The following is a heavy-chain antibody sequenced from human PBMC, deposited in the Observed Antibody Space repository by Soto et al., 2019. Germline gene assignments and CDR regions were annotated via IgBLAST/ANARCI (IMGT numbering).Heavy chain of an antibody. CDR1: GFSLSDSYLG. J-gene: IGHJ4*02. Sequence: GSGPTLVNPTETLTLTCSVSGFSLSDSYLGVTWIRQPPGKALEWLAHIFSNGVKSYTTSLRSRLTVSKDTSKSQVVLIMTNLDPADTATYFCARIWFPESHADYWGQGTLVTVSS. CDR3: ARIWFPESHADY. V-gene: IGHV2-26*01. D-gene: IGHD3-10*01. CDR2: IFSNGVK.